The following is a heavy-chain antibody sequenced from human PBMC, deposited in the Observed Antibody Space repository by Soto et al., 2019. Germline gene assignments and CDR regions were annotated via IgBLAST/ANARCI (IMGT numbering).Heavy chain of an antibody. CDR2: ISVYNGNT. D-gene: IGHD2-21*02. CDR3: ARSIVVVTALDY. J-gene: IGHJ4*02. V-gene: IGHV1-18*01. CDR1: GYTFTSYG. Sequence: ASVKVSCKASGYTFTSYGISWVRQAPGQGLEWMGWISVYNGNTNYAQKLQGRVTMTTDTSTSTAYMELRSLRSEDTAVYYCARSIVVVTALDYWGQATLVTVSS.